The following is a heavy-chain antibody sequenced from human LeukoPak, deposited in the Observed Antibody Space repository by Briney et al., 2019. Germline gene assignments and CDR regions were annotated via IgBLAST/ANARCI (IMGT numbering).Heavy chain of an antibody. J-gene: IGHJ4*02. D-gene: IGHD2-15*01. V-gene: IGHV1-69*13. Sequence: SVKVSCKASGGTFSSYAISWVRQAPGQGLEWMGGIIPIFGTANYAQKFQGRVTITADESTSTAYMELSSLRSEDTAVYYCARDNQQNLLGYWGQGTLVTVSS. CDR3: ARDNQQNLLGY. CDR1: GGTFSSYA. CDR2: IIPIFGTA.